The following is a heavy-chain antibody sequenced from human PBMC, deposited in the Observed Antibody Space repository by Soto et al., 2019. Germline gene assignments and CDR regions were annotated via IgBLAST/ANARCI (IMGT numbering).Heavy chain of an antibody. CDR2: IYWNDDK. J-gene: IGHJ4*02. V-gene: IGHV2-5*01. Sequence: QITLKESGPTLVKPTQPLTLTCTFSGFSLSTSGVGVGWIRQPPGKALEWLALIYWNDDKRYSPSLKSRLTITTDTSKNQVVLTMTNMDPVDTATYYCAHRSRITIFGVVIMSPYYFDYWGQGTLVTVSS. CDR1: GFSLSTSGVG. D-gene: IGHD3-3*01. CDR3: AHRSRITIFGVVIMSPYYFDY.